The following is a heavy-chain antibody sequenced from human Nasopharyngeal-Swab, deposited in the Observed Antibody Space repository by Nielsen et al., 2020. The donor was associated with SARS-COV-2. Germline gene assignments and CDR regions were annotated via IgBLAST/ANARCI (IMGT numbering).Heavy chain of an antibody. CDR1: GFTFDGYT. Sequence: GESLKIPCAASGFTFDGYTMHWVRHALGRGLEWVSLISWDGGSTYYRDSVKGRFTISRDNSKNSLYLQMNSLTTEDTAFYYCAKEYGSGSYRPFFDSWGRGTLVTVSS. CDR3: AKEYGSGSYRPFFDS. J-gene: IGHJ4*02. CDR2: ISWDGGST. D-gene: IGHD3-10*01. V-gene: IGHV3-43*01.